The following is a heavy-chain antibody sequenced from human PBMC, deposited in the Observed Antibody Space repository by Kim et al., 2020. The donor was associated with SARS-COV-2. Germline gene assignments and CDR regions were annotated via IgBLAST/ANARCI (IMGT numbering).Heavy chain of an antibody. V-gene: IGHV3-33*01. CDR3: AREVAGFYYYYGMDV. J-gene: IGHJ6*02. CDR2: IWYDGSNK. D-gene: IGHD6-19*01. Sequence: GGSLRLSCAASGFTFSSYGMHWVRQAPGKGLEWVAVIWYDGSNKYYADSVKGRFAISRDNSKNTLYLQMNSLRAEDTAVYYCAREVAGFYYYYGMDVWGQGTTVTVSS. CDR1: GFTFSSYG.